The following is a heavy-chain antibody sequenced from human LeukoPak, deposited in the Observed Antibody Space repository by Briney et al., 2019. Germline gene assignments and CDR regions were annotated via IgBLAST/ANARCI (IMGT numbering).Heavy chain of an antibody. V-gene: IGHV3-20*04. Sequence: GGSLRLSCAASGFTFDDYGMSWVRQAPGRGLEWVSGISWNGGSTGYADPVKGRFTISRDNAKNSLYLQMNSLRAEDTALYYCARGITILGVLMREEKNWGQGTLVTVSS. J-gene: IGHJ4*02. D-gene: IGHD3-3*01. CDR3: ARGITILGVLMREEKN. CDR1: GFTFDDYG. CDR2: ISWNGGST.